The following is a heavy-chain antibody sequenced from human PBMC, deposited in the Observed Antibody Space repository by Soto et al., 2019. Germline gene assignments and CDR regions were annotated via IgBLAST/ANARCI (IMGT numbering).Heavy chain of an antibody. CDR1: GFTFNNYA. V-gene: IGHV3-30-3*01. Sequence: QVQLVESGGGVVQPGRSLRLSCAASGFTFNNYAMHWVRQAPGKGLEWVAGILYDGSNKYYAGSVKGRFTISRDNSKNTVSLQMNSLSPEDTAVYYCVREDTGSFDYWGQGTLVTVSS. J-gene: IGHJ4*02. CDR3: VREDTGSFDY. CDR2: ILYDGSNK. D-gene: IGHD2-8*02.